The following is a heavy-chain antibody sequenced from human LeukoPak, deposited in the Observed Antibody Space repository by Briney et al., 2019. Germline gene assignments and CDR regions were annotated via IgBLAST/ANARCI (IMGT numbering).Heavy chain of an antibody. CDR3: AREATMVRGVIPYYFDY. V-gene: IGHV1-69*06. CDR1: GGTLSSYA. CDR2: IIPIFGTA. Sequence: ASVKVSCKASGGTLSSYAISWVRQAPGQGLEWMGGIIPIFGTANYAQKFQGRVTITADKSTSTAYMELSSLRSEDTAVYYCAREATMVRGVIPYYFDYWGQGTLVTVSS. D-gene: IGHD3-10*01. J-gene: IGHJ4*02.